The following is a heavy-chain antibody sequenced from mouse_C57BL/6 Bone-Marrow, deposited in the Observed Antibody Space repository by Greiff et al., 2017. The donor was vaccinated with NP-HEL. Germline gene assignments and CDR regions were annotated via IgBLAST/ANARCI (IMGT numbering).Heavy chain of an antibody. J-gene: IGHJ3*01. D-gene: IGHD1-1*01. CDR2: IYPRSGNT. CDR3: AYYYGSRGFAY. Sequence: VKLMESGAELARPGASVKLSCKASGYTFTSYGISWVKQRPGQGLEWIGEIYPRSGNTYYNEKFKGKATLTADKSSSTGYMELRSLTSEDSAVYFRAYYYGSRGFAYWGQGTLVTVSA. CDR1: GYTFTSYG. V-gene: IGHV1-81*01.